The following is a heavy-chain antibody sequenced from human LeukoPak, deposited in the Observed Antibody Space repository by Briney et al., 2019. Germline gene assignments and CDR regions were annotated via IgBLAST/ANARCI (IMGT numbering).Heavy chain of an antibody. D-gene: IGHD3-16*02. J-gene: IGHJ5*02. V-gene: IGHV4-39*07. CDR1: GGSISSSSYY. CDR2: INHSGST. Sequence: PSETLSLTCTVSGGSISSSSYYWGWIRQPPGKGLEWIGEINHSGSTNYNPSLKSRVTISVDTSKNQFSLKLSSVTAADTAVYYCARLGDYVWGSYRYRPGWFDPWGQGTLVTVSS. CDR3: ARLGDYVWGSYRYRPGWFDP.